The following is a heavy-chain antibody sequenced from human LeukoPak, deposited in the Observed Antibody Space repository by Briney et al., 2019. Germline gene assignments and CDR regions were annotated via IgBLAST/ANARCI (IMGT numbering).Heavy chain of an antibody. Sequence: SETLSLTCTVSGGSISSYYWSWIRQPPGKGLEWIGYIYYSGSTNYNPSLKSRVTISVDTSKNQFSLKLSPVTAADTAVYYCARDSGYLAEYFQHWGQGTLVTVSS. CDR3: ARDSGYLAEYFQH. D-gene: IGHD5-12*01. V-gene: IGHV4-59*01. J-gene: IGHJ1*01. CDR2: IYYSGST. CDR1: GGSISSYY.